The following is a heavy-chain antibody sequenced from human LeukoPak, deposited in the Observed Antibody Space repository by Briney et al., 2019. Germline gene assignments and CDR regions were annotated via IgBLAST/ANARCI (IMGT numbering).Heavy chain of an antibody. V-gene: IGHV3-30-3*01. Sequence: PGRSLRLSCATSGFTFSRYAMHWVRQAPGKGLEWVALISYDANIGSNKYYADSVKGRFTISRDNSKNTLYLQMNSLRAEDTAVYYCARDGGYDFWSGYYQDYRGQGTLVTVSS. CDR2: ISYDANIGSNK. J-gene: IGHJ4*02. CDR1: GFTFSRYA. D-gene: IGHD3-3*01. CDR3: ARDGGYDFWSGYYQDY.